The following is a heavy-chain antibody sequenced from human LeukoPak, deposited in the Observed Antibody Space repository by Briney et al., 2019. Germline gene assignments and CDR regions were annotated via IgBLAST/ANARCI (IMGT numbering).Heavy chain of an antibody. D-gene: IGHD5-12*01. CDR3: ARDLATIDGIAWYYLEN. CDR2: INPNTGGT. CDR1: GYTFTGHY. V-gene: IGHV1-2*02. Sequence: GASVKVSCKASGYTFTGHYIHWVRQAPGQGFEWMGWINPNTGGTDYAQKFQDRIAISTYTSISTAYMELGRLRSDDTALYYCARDLATIDGIAWYYLENWGQGTLVTVS. J-gene: IGHJ4*02.